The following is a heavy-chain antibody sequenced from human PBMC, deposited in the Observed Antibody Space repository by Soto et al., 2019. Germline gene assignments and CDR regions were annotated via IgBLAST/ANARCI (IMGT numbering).Heavy chain of an antibody. CDR2: ISTSSSTT. V-gene: IGHV3-48*01. J-gene: IGHJ5*02. D-gene: IGHD3-16*01. CDR1: GFTFSSYS. CDR3: VKDLWGQFDP. Sequence: PGGSLRLSCAASGFTFSSYSMNWVRQAPGKGLEWVSYISTSSSTTYYADSVKGRFTISRDNSKSTVYLEMHGLRAGDTAVYYGVKDLWGQFDPWGQGSLVTVSS.